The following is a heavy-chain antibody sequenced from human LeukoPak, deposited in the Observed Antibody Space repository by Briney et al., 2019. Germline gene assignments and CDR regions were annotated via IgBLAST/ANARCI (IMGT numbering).Heavy chain of an antibody. D-gene: IGHD7-27*01. CDR1: GGSISSGGYY. J-gene: IGHJ5*02. Sequence: SETLSLTCTVSGGSISSGGYYWSWIRQYPGKGLEWIGYIYYSGSTYYNPSLKSRVTISVDTSKNQFSLKLSSVTAADTAVYFCASNNWGSGGWFDPWGQGTLVTVSS. CDR3: ASNNWGSGGWFDP. CDR2: IYYSGST. V-gene: IGHV4-31*03.